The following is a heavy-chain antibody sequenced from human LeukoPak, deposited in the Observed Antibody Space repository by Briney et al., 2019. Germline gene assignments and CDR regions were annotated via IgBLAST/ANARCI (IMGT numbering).Heavy chain of an antibody. CDR1: GYTFTSYY. CDR2: INPSGGST. V-gene: IGHV1-46*01. J-gene: IGHJ1*01. Sequence: ASVKVSCKASGYTFTSYYMHWVRQAPGQGLEWMGIINPSGGSTSYAQKFQFRVTMTTDTSTSTAYMELRSLTSDDTAVYYCARDKAVTTELTQYFHHWGQGTLVTVSS. D-gene: IGHD4-11*01. CDR3: ARDKAVTTELTQYFHH.